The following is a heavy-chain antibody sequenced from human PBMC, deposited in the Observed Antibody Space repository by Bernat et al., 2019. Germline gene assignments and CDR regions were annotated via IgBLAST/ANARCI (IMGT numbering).Heavy chain of an antibody. CDR2: INAGNGNT. D-gene: IGHD6-19*01. CDR3: AREVPSDGWYRSLDY. V-gene: IGHV1-3*01. Sequence: QVQLVQSGAEVKKPGASVKVSCKASGYTFTSYAMHWVRQAPGQRLEWMGWINAGNGNTKYSQKFQGRVTITRDTSASTAYTELSSLRSEDTAVYYCAREVPSDGWYRSLDYWGQGTLVTVSS. J-gene: IGHJ4*02. CDR1: GYTFTSYA.